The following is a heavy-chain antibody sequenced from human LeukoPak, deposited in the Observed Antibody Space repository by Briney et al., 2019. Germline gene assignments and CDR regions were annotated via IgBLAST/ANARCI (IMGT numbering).Heavy chain of an antibody. Sequence: GESLQISCKVSASNFLTSWIGWVRQLPGKGLEWMGIIYPTDSDTRFSPSFQGQVTISVDKSITTAYLQWSSLQASDTAIYFCALRSGNDDAYHVWGQGTMVTVSS. D-gene: IGHD1-1*01. CDR1: ASNFLTSW. J-gene: IGHJ3*01. V-gene: IGHV5-51*01. CDR2: IYPTDSDT. CDR3: ALRSGNDDAYHV.